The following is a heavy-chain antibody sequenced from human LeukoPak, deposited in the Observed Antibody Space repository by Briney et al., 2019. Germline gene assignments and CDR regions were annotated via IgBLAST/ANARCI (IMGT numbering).Heavy chain of an antibody. CDR1: GGSISSYY. CDR3: ARRYYDPISASGWYFDL. D-gene: IGHD3-3*01. V-gene: IGHV4-59*08. Sequence: PSETLSLTCTVSGGSISSYYWSWIRQPPGKGLEWIGYIYYSGSTNYNPSLKSRVTISVDTSKNQFYLKLSSVTAADTAVYYCARRYYDPISASGWYFDLWGRGTLVTVSS. J-gene: IGHJ2*01. CDR2: IYYSGST.